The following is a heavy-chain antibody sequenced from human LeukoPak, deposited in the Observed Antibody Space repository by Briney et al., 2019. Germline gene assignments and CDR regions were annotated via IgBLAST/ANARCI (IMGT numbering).Heavy chain of an antibody. CDR3: AKDLLRDLWFGES. Sequence: GGSLRLSCAASGFTFSDYYMSWIRQAPGKGLEWVSYISSSGSTIYYADSVKGRFTVSRDNSKSTLFLQMNSLRTDDTAVYYCAKDLLRDLWFGESWGQGTLVTVSS. V-gene: IGHV3-11*04. D-gene: IGHD3-10*01. CDR2: ISSSGSTI. J-gene: IGHJ5*02. CDR1: GFTFSDYY.